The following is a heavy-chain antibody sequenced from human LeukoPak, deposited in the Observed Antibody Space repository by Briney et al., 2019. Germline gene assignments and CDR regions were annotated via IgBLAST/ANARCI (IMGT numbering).Heavy chain of an antibody. V-gene: IGHV4-31*03. Sequence: SQTLSLTCTVSGGSISSGAYYWSCIRQHPGKGLEWIGYIYYSGSTYYNPSLKSRVTISVDTSKNQFSLKLSSVTAADTAVYYCSRDFGGGWFDPWGQGTLVTVSS. CDR3: SRDFGGGWFDP. CDR2: IYYSGST. CDR1: GGSISSGAYY. J-gene: IGHJ5*02. D-gene: IGHD3-10*01.